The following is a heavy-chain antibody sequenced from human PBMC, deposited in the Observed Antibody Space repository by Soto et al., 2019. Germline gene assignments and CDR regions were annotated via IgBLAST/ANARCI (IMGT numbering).Heavy chain of an antibody. CDR3: ARAGGYSYGYDY. CDR1: GGPVSSGSFY. V-gene: IGHV4-61*01. Sequence: QVQLQESGPGLVKPSETLSLICTVSGGPVSSGSFYWSWIRQPPGKALEWIGYIYYSGSTNYNPSLKSRVTISVDTSNNQFSLNLGSVTAADTAVYYCARAGGYSYGYDYWGQGTLVTVSS. D-gene: IGHD5-18*01. CDR2: IYYSGST. J-gene: IGHJ4*02.